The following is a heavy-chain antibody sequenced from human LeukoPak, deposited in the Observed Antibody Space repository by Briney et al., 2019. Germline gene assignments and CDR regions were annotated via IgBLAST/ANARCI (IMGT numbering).Heavy chain of an antibody. V-gene: IGHV4-59*01. CDR1: GGSISRYY. Sequence: SETLSLTCTVSGGSISRYYWSWIRQPPGKGLEWIGYIYYSGSTNYNPSLKSRVTISVDTSKNQFSLKLSSVTAADTAVYYCARRRQWLDYWGQGTLVTVSS. CDR2: IYYSGST. J-gene: IGHJ4*02. CDR3: ARRRQWLDY. D-gene: IGHD6-19*01.